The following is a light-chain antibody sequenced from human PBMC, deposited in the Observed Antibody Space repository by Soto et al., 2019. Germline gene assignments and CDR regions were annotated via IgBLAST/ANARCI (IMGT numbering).Light chain of an antibody. CDR1: QTVTRA. CDR3: QQYNDWPPYT. J-gene: IGKJ2*01. CDR2: GTS. Sequence: EIVMTQSPATLSVSSGERATLSCRARQTVTRALAWYQQKPGQAPRLLLYGTSTRATGRPARFSSSGSGTEFTININSLQSEDFAVYYCQQYNDWPPYTFGQGTNVEIK. V-gene: IGKV3-15*01.